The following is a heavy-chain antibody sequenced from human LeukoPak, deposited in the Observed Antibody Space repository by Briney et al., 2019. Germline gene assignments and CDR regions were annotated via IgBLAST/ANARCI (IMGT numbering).Heavy chain of an antibody. CDR2: ISTSSSTI. V-gene: IGHV3-48*01. Sequence: GGSLRLSCAASGFTFSSYSMNWVRQAPGKGLEWVSYISTSSSTIYYADSVKGRFTISRDNAKNSLYLQMNSLRAEDTAVYYCARGGGKYYDFWSGNGYWGQGTLVTVSS. CDR3: ARGGGKYYDFWSGNGY. CDR1: GFTFSSYS. D-gene: IGHD3-3*01. J-gene: IGHJ4*02.